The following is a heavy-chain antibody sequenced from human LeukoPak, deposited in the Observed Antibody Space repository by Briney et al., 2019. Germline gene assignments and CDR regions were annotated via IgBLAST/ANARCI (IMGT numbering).Heavy chain of an antibody. CDR2: ITNSGNSK. Sequence: GSLRLSCAASEFTFSSYSMDWVRQAPGKGLEWVSYITNSGNSKSYADSVKGRFTISRDNTKNSLYLQMNGLRAEDTAVYYCARGLRYFDWSGFDYWGQGTLVTVSS. J-gene: IGHJ4*02. CDR3: ARGLRYFDWSGFDY. D-gene: IGHD3-9*01. V-gene: IGHV3-48*01. CDR1: EFTFSSYS.